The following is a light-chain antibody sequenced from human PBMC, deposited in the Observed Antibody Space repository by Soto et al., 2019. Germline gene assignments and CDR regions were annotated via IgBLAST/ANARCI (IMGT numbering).Light chain of an antibody. Sequence: EIVLTQSPGTPSLSPGERATLSCRASQSVSSNYLAWYQHKPGQGPRLLIYAASSRATGIPDRFSGSGSGTDFTLTISRLEPEDSALYYCQKYGSAFTFGPGTKVEI. CDR3: QKYGSAFT. CDR1: QSVSSNY. CDR2: AAS. J-gene: IGKJ3*01. V-gene: IGKV3-20*01.